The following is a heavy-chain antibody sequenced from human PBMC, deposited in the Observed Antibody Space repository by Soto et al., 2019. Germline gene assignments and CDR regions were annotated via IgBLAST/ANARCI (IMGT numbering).Heavy chain of an antibody. CDR2: ISGSGGST. D-gene: IGHD6-13*01. V-gene: IGHV3-23*01. CDR1: GFTFSSYG. Sequence: GGSLSLSCAASGFTFSSYGMHWVRQAPGKGLEWVSAISGSGGSTYYADSVKGRFTISRDNSKNTLYLQMNSLRAEDTAVYYCAKDGLGYSSSWYPGYWVQGTLVTVSS. J-gene: IGHJ4*02. CDR3: AKDGLGYSSSWYPGY.